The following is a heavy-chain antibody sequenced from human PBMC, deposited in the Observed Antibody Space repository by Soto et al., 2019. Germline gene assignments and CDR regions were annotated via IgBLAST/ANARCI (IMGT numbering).Heavy chain of an antibody. D-gene: IGHD4-17*01. V-gene: IGHV3-30*03. CDR2: ISYDGSNK. CDR3: ATDRPNYGDSGRITTEPCFDY. Sequence: QVQLVESGGGVVQPGRSLRLSCAASGFTFSSYGMHWVRQAPGKGLEWVAVISYDGSNKYYADSVKGRFTISRDNSKNTLYLQMNSLRAEDTAVYYCATDRPNYGDSGRITTEPCFDYWGQGTLVTVSS. J-gene: IGHJ4*02. CDR1: GFTFSSYG.